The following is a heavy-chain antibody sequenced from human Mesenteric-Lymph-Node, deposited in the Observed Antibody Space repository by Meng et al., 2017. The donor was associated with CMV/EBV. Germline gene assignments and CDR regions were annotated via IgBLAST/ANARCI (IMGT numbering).Heavy chain of an antibody. Sequence: GSLRLSCSVSGGSITNSNYYWAWIRQPPGKGLEWVGSLYYSGSTYYNPSLKSRVTISVDTSKNQFSLKLSSVTAADTAVYYCARDWGGYCSSTSCYEDYWGQGTLVTVSS. CDR1: GGSITNSNYY. V-gene: IGHV4-39*07. J-gene: IGHJ4*02. CDR3: ARDWGGYCSSTSCYEDY. CDR2: LYYSGST. D-gene: IGHD2-2*01.